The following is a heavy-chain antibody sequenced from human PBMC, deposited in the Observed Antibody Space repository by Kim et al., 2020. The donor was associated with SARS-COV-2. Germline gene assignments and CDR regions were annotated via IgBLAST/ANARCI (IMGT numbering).Heavy chain of an antibody. D-gene: IGHD5-18*01. V-gene: IGHV1-3*01. Sequence: ASVKVSCKASGYTFTSYAMHWVRQAPGQRLEWMGWINASNGNTKYSQKFQGRVTITRDTSASTAYMELSSLRSEDTAVYYCAREPWIRNYWFDSWGQGTLVTVSS. CDR2: INASNGNT. CDR3: AREPWIRNYWFDS. CDR1: GYTFTSYA. J-gene: IGHJ5*01.